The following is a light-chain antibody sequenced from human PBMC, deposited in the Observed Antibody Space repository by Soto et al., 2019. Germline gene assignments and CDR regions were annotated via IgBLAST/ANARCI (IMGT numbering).Light chain of an antibody. CDR1: QIVSTTY. J-gene: IGKJ2*01. CDR3: QQYGNSPMYT. CDR2: GSS. Sequence: EFVLTQSPGTLSLSPGKRATLSCRASQIVSTTYLAWYQQKPGQPPRLLIYGSSSRAPGIPDRFSGSGSGTDFTLTISRLEPEDFAVYYCQQYGNSPMYTFGQGTKLEIK. V-gene: IGKV3-20*01.